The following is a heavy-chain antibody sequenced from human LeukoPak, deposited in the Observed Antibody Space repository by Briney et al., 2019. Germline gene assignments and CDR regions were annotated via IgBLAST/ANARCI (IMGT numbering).Heavy chain of an antibody. CDR3: ARLPEMATGY. V-gene: IGHV4-39*01. J-gene: IGHJ4*02. D-gene: IGHD5-24*01. CDR2: IYYSGST. CDR1: GGSISSSSYY. Sequence: SETLSLTCTVSGGSISSSSYYWGWIRQPPGKGLEWIGSIYYSGSTYYNPSLKSRVTISVDTSKNQFSLKLSPVTAADTAVYYCARLPEMATGYWGQGTLVTVSS.